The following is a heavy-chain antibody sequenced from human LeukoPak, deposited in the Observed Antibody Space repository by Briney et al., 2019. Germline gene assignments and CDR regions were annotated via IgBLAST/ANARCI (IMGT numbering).Heavy chain of an antibody. Sequence: GGSLRLSCAASGFTFSSYGMHWVRQAPGKGLEWVAFIRYDGSNKYYADSVKGRFTISRDNSKNTLYLQMNSLRAEDTAVYYCATVGGYCSGGSCYSQGLHYMDVWGKGTTVTVSS. J-gene: IGHJ6*03. CDR1: GFTFSSYG. CDR3: ATVGGYCSGGSCYSQGLHYMDV. V-gene: IGHV3-30*02. D-gene: IGHD2-15*01. CDR2: IRYDGSNK.